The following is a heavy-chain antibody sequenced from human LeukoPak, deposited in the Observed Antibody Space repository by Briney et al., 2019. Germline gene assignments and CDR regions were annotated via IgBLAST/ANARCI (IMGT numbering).Heavy chain of an antibody. CDR2: ISYDGIHK. CDR3: APGGDSASGQ. J-gene: IGHJ4*02. V-gene: IGHV3-30-3*01. Sequence: GSLRLSCVGSQFTFNSYALHWVRQAPGKGLEWVAVISYDGIHKYYADSVKGRFTISRDNSRNTLYLQMDSLRVEDTAVYHCAPGGDSASGQWGQGTLVTVSS. CDR1: QFTFNSYA. D-gene: IGHD3-10*01.